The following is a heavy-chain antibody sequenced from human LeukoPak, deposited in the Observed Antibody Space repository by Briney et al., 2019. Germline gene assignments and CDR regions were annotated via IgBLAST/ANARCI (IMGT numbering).Heavy chain of an antibody. CDR1: GYTFTSYG. D-gene: IGHD3-10*01. CDR2: ISAYNGNT. CDR3: ARDKYGSGSYSGSAFDY. J-gene: IGHJ4*02. V-gene: IGHV1-18*01. Sequence: ASVKVSCKASGYTFTSYGISWVRQAPGQGLEWMGWISAYNGNTNHAQKLQGRVTMTTDTSTSTAYMELRSLRSDDTAVYYCARDKYGSGSYSGSAFDYWGQGTLVTVSS.